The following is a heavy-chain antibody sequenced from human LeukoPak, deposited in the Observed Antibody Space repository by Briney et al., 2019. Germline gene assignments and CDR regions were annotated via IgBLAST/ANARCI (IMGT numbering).Heavy chain of an antibody. CDR2: IYSGGHT. D-gene: IGHD1-1*01. J-gene: IGHJ4*02. CDR1: VFTVSSNF. V-gene: IGHV3-53*01. CDR3: ARDRSGYNDFDY. Sequence: GGSLRLSCAASVFTVSSNFMSWVRQAPGKGLEWVSVIYSGGHTYYADSVKGRFTISRDNSKNTLYLQMNTLRAEDTAVYYCARDRSGYNDFDYWGQGTLVTVSS.